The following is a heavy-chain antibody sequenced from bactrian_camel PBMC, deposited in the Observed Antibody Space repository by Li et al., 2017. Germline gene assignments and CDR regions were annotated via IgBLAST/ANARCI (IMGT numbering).Heavy chain of an antibody. CDR3: AADLVTDEPSLVEREYYY. V-gene: IGHV3S9*01. Sequence: HVQLVESGGGSVQAGGSLTLSCVVSGYTNTRYCMGWFRQVSEKEREGVAGIDSDGITAYADSVKDRFSIFQDNAEKTVFLQMNSLKPEDTAMYCCAADLVTDEPSLVEREYYYWGQGTQVTVS. CDR1: GYTNTRYC. CDR2: IDSDGIT. D-gene: IGHD1*01. J-gene: IGHJ4*01.